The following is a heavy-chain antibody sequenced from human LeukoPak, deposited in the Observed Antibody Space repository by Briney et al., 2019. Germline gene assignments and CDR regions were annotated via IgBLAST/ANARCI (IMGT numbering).Heavy chain of an antibody. V-gene: IGHV4-34*01. CDR1: GGSFSGYY. CDR3: ARRGLRLAPRWYFDY. Sequence: PSETLSLTCAVYGGSFSGYYWSWIRQPPGKGLEWIGEINHSGSTNYNLSLKSRVTISVDTSKNQFSLKLSSVTAADTAVYYCARRGLRLAPRWYFDYWGQGTLVTVSS. J-gene: IGHJ4*02. D-gene: IGHD4-23*01. CDR2: INHSGST.